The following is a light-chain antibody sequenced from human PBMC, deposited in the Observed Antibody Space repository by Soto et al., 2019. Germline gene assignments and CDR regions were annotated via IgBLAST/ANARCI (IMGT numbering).Light chain of an antibody. V-gene: IGKV3-20*01. CDR3: QQYGRSPHT. Sequence: EIVLTQSPGTLSLSPGERATLSCRASQSVSSSYLAWYQHKPGQAPRLLIYGASSRATGIPDRFSGSGSGTDFTLTISRLEPEDFAVDYCQQYGRSPHTFGQGTKLEIK. CDR1: QSVSSSY. CDR2: GAS. J-gene: IGKJ2*01.